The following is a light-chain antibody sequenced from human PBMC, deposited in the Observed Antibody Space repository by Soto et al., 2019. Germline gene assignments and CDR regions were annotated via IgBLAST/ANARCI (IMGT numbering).Light chain of an antibody. J-gene: IGLJ2*01. CDR3: QSSDTSLSGSL. CDR1: SSNIGAGFD. CDR2: NNN. V-gene: IGLV1-40*01. Sequence: QSVLTQPPSVSGYPGQRVTISCTGRSSNIGAGFDVHWYQHLPGTAPKLLIYNNNYRPSGVPDRFSGSTSGTSASLAITGLRAEDEADYYCQSSDTSLSGSLFGGGTNLTVL.